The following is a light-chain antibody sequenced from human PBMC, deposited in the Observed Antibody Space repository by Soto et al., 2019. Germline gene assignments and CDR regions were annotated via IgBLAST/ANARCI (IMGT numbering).Light chain of an antibody. V-gene: IGKV3-15*01. CDR1: QNIGNN. CDR2: GAS. CDR3: QQYNNWPPYT. J-gene: IGKJ2*01. Sequence: VMTQSPATLSASPGERVILSCRASQNIGNNLAWYQQKPGQASRLLMYGASSRASDTPARFSGSGSATDFTLTISSLQSEDFAVYYCQQYNNWPPYTFGQGTKLEIK.